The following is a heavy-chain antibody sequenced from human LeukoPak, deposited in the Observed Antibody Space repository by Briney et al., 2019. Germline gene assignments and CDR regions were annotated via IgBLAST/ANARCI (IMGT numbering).Heavy chain of an antibody. D-gene: IGHD2-21*02. Sequence: PGGSLRLSCAASGFTFSDYYMSWIRQAPGKGLEWVSYISNSGSTIYYADSVKGRFTISRDNAKNSLYLQMNSLRAEDTAVYYCATTRPLLTPFDYWGQGTLVTVSS. CDR1: GFTFSDYY. V-gene: IGHV3-11*01. CDR2: ISNSGSTI. J-gene: IGHJ4*02. CDR3: ATTRPLLTPFDY.